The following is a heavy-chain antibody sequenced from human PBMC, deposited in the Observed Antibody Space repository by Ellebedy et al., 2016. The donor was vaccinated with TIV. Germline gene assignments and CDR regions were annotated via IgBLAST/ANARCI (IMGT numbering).Heavy chain of an antibody. CDR2: IIPIFGTA. CDR1: GGTFSSYA. V-gene: IGHV1-69*13. Sequence: AASVKVSCKASGGTFSSYAISWVRQAPGQGLEWMGGIIPIFGTANYAQKFQGRVTITADESTSTAYMELSSLRSEDTAVYYCARDNWNDTPYYYGMDVWGQGTTVTVSS. J-gene: IGHJ6*02. D-gene: IGHD1-20*01. CDR3: ARDNWNDTPYYYGMDV.